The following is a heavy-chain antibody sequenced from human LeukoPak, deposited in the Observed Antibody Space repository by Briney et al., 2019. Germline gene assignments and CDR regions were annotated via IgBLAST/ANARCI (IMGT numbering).Heavy chain of an antibody. V-gene: IGHV4-4*02. J-gene: IGHJ4*02. CDR3: ARDRNYYDSSGYYFAN. Sequence: SGTLSLTCAVSAGSISSRNWWSWVRQSPGKGLEWIGEMSHSGSTNYNPSLESRVTMSVDKSKNQFSLKLSSVTAADTAVYYCARDRNYYDSSGYYFANWGQGTLVTVSS. CDR2: MSHSGST. D-gene: IGHD3-22*01. CDR1: AGSISSRNW.